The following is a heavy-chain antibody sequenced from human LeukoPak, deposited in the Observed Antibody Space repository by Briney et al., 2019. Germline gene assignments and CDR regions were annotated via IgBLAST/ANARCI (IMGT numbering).Heavy chain of an antibody. D-gene: IGHD3-3*02. V-gene: IGHV3-53*05. CDR1: GDSINKYF. Sequence: PSETPSLTCTVSGDSINKYFWSWLRQAPGKGLEWVSVIYSGGSTYYADSVKGRFTISRDNSKNTLYLQMNSLRAEDTAAYYCARDSNYDYWGQGTLVTVSS. CDR2: IYSGGST. CDR3: ARDSNYDY. J-gene: IGHJ4*02.